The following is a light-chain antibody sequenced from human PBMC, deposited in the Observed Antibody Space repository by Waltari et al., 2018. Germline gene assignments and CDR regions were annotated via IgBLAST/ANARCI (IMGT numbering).Light chain of an antibody. CDR2: EVT. Sequence: QSALTQPASVSGSPGQSITISCTGTSSDVGGYNHVSWYQQHPGKAPKLFILEVTNRPSGISNRFSGSKSGNTASLTISGLQAEDEGEYYCSSFTTIGTLVVFGGGTKVTVL. J-gene: IGLJ2*01. CDR3: SSFTTIGTLVV. CDR1: SSDVGGYNH. V-gene: IGLV2-14*01.